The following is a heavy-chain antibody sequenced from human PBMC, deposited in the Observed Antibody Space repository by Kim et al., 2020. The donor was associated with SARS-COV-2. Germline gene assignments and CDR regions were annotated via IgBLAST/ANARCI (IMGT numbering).Heavy chain of an antibody. Sequence: SETLSLTCTVSGGSISTSYWSWIWQRQGKGMERNGNSYYCWSTQNNYTLKSRVPISVDTSKNQVSLTLSPVTAAATDVSYCASDRLFAGWFDPWGRGTMV. D-gene: IGHD2-21*01. CDR3: ASDRLFAGWFDP. CDR2: SYYCWST. V-gene: IGHV4-59*01. CDR1: GGSISTSY. J-gene: IGHJ5*02.